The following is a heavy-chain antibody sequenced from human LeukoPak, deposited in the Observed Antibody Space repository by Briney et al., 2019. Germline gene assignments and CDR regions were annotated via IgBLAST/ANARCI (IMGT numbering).Heavy chain of an antibody. CDR2: INPNSGGT. CDR3: ARSYCSSTSCCGYFDY. CDR1: GYTFTGYY. D-gene: IGHD2-2*01. Sequence: ASVKVSCKASGYTFTGYYMHWVRQAPGQGLEWMGWINPNSGGTNYAQKFQGWVTMTRDTSISTAYMELSRLRSDDTAVYYCARSYCSSTSCCGYFDYWGQGTLVTVSS. V-gene: IGHV1-2*04. J-gene: IGHJ4*02.